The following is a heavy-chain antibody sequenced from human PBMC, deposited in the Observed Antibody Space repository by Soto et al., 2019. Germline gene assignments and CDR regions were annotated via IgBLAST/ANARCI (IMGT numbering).Heavy chain of an antibody. Sequence: QVQLQQWGAGLLKPSETLSLTCAVYGGSFSGYYWSWIRQPPGKGLEWIGEINHSGSTNYNPSLKSRVTISVDPSKNQFSLKLSSVTAADTAVYYCARGPPRDPAFSSRRPFVYWGQGTLVTVSS. CDR3: ARGPPRDPAFSSRRPFVY. CDR2: INHSGST. D-gene: IGHD6-6*01. J-gene: IGHJ4*02. CDR1: GGSFSGYY. V-gene: IGHV4-34*01.